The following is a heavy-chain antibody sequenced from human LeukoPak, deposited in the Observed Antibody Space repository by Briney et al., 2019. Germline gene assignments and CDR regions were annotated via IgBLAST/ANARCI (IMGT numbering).Heavy chain of an antibody. CDR2: IKQDGSEK. J-gene: IGHJ4*02. D-gene: IGHD3-10*01. V-gene: IGHV3-7*01. CDR1: GFTFSSYW. Sequence: GGSLRLSCAASGFTFSSYWMSWVRQAPGKGLEWVANIKQDGSEKYYVDSVKGRFTISRDNAKNSLYLQMNSLRAEDTAVYYCARDLGYGSGSYHFDYWGQGTLVTVSS. CDR3: ARDLGYGSGSYHFDY.